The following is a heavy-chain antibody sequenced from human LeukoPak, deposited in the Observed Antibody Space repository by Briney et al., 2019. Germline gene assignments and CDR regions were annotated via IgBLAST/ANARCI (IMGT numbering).Heavy chain of an antibody. CDR3: ARGVPTGYYTSCYDY. CDR2: ISGSGTTI. J-gene: IGHJ4*02. V-gene: IGHV3-48*03. Sequence: HPGGSLRLSCAASGINFSDSEMNWVRQAPGKGLEWVSYISGSGTTIYYADSVKGRFTISRDNAKNSLYLQMNSLRAEDTAVYYCARGVPTGYYTSCYDYWGQGTLVTVSS. CDR1: GINFSDSE. D-gene: IGHD3/OR15-3a*01.